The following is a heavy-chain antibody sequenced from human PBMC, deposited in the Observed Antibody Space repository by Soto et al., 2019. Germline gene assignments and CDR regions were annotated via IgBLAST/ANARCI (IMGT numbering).Heavy chain of an antibody. CDR2: IYSSGSI. V-gene: IGHV4-59*01. CDR3: TRWDTVATNFDY. CDR1: GGSLSGYY. D-gene: IGHD5-12*01. Sequence: SETLSLTCSVSGGSLSGYYWGWIRQPPGKGLEWIGYIYSSGSIEYNPSLKNRVTISVDTSKNQFSLKLSSVTAADTAVYYCTRWDTVATNFDYWGQGTLVTVSS. J-gene: IGHJ4*02.